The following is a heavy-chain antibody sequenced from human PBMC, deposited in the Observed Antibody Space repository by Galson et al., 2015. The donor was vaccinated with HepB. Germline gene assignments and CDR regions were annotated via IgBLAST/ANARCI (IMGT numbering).Heavy chain of an antibody. Sequence: SLRLSCATSGFIFNYYSMNWVRQAPGKGLEWVSRISWNSGNIGYADSVKGRFTISRDNAENSLFLQMDSLTAEDTALYYCAKDMGHGDYGWAFDVWGQGTMVIVSS. CDR1: GFIFNYYS. J-gene: IGHJ3*01. D-gene: IGHD4-17*01. CDR2: ISWNSGNI. V-gene: IGHV3-9*01. CDR3: AKDMGHGDYGWAFDV.